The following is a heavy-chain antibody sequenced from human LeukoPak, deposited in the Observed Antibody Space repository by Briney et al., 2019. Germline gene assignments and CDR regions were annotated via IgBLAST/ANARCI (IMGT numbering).Heavy chain of an antibody. Sequence: SETLSLTCTVSGGPISSGDYYWSWIRQPPGKGLEWIGYIYYSGSTYYNPSLKSRVTISVDTSKNQFSLKLSSVTAADTAVYYCARVNDFWSGYVFDPWGQGTLVTVSS. J-gene: IGHJ5*02. CDR3: ARVNDFWSGYVFDP. CDR2: IYYSGST. V-gene: IGHV4-30-4*08. CDR1: GGPISSGDYY. D-gene: IGHD3-3*01.